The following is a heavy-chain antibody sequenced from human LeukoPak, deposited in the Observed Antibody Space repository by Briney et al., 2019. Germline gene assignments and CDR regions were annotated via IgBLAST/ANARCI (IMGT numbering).Heavy chain of an antibody. V-gene: IGHV4-59*01. CDR3: ARGLWVVVAATPYYYYYMDV. CDR1: GGSISSYY. CDR2: IYYSGST. J-gene: IGHJ6*03. D-gene: IGHD2-15*01. Sequence: SETLSLTRTVSGGSISSYYWSWIRQPPGKGLEWIGYIYYSGSTNYNPSLKSRVTISVDTSKNQFSLKLSSVTAADTAVYYCARGLWVVVAATPYYYYYMDVWGKGTTVTISS.